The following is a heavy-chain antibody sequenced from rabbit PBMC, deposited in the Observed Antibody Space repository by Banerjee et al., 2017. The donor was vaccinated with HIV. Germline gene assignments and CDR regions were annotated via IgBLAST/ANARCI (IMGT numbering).Heavy chain of an antibody. V-gene: IGHV1S40*01. Sequence: QVVEGSRGGLVDPRVIMKITCKSSGFSFSSNDNICWVRQAPGKGLEWISCIAGSSSGFTYSATWAKGRFTCSKTSSTTVTLQMTSLTVADTATYFCARDTGSSFSSYGMDLWGPGTLVTVS. D-gene: IGHD8-1*01. J-gene: IGHJ6*01. CDR2: IAGSSSGFT. CDR1: GFSFSSNDN. CDR3: ARDTGSSFSSYGMDL.